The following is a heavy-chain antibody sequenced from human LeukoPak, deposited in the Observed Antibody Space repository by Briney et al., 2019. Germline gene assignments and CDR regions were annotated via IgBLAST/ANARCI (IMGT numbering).Heavy chain of an antibody. D-gene: IGHD1-26*01. J-gene: IGHJ5*02. V-gene: IGHV1-46*01. CDR1: GYIFSGYY. CDR3: ARDNSVGDNAWWFDP. CDR2: INPTGGST. Sequence: ASVKVSCKASGYIFSGYYIHWVRQGPGQGLEWLGLINPTGGSTGYAQKFQGRVTMTRDMSTSTDYMELSSLRSEDTAIYYCARDNSVGDNAWWFDPWGQGTLVTVSS.